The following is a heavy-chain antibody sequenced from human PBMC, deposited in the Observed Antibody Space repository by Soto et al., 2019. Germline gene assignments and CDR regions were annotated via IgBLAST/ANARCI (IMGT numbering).Heavy chain of an antibody. V-gene: IGHV4-38-2*01. Sequence: SETLSLTCAVSGYSISSGFHWGWIRQPPGKGLEWIGSIYHSGTTYYNPSLKSRVTMSVDTSKNQFSLKLSSVTPTDTAVYYCARRSSSSLGSLFDPWGRGILVTVSS. CDR2: IYHSGTT. CDR3: ARRSSSSLGSLFDP. J-gene: IGHJ5*02. CDR1: GYSISSGFH. D-gene: IGHD6-6*01.